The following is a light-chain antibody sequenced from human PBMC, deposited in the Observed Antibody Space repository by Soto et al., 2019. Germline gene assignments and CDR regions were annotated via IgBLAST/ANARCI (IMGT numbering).Light chain of an antibody. CDR3: QTWDTGARVV. Sequence: QPVLTQSPSASASLGASVKLTCTLSSGHSSYAIAWHQQQPEKGPRYLMKLSSDGSHSKGDGIPDHFSGSSSGAERYLTISSLQSEDEADYYCQTWDTGARVVFGGGTKVTVL. CDR1: SGHSSYA. CDR2: LSSDGSH. V-gene: IGLV4-69*01. J-gene: IGLJ2*01.